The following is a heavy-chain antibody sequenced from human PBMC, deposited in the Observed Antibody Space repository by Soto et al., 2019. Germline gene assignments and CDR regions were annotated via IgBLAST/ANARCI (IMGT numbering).Heavy chain of an antibody. D-gene: IGHD1-1*01. CDR2: INPNSGGT. J-gene: IGHJ4*02. Sequence: VASVKVSCKASVYTFSDYYIHWVRQAPGQGLEWMGWINPNSGGTKYAPKFQGGVTMTRDTSITTAYMELSRLRSGDTAVYYCAREPATAKPEGVDFWGQGTLVTVSS. CDR1: VYTFSDYY. V-gene: IGHV1-2*02. CDR3: AREPATAKPEGVDF.